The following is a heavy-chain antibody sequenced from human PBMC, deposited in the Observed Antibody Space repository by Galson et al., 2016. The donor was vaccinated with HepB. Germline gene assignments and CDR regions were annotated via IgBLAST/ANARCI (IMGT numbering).Heavy chain of an antibody. Sequence: ETLSLTCTVSGGSISSYYWSWIRQPAGKGLEWIGRIYTSGSTNYNPSLKSRVTMSVDTSKNQFSLKLSSVTAADTAVYYCARDYCSGGSCSRDKYWGQGTLVTVSS. V-gene: IGHV4-4*07. J-gene: IGHJ4*02. D-gene: IGHD2-15*01. CDR3: ARDYCSGGSCSRDKY. CDR1: GGSISSYY. CDR2: IYTSGST.